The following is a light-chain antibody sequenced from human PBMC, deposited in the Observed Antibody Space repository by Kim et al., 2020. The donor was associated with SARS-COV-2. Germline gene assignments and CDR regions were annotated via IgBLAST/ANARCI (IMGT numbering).Light chain of an antibody. CDR3: SSYTSSSTWV. J-gene: IGLJ3*02. CDR2: DVS. Sequence: GQSITSSCTGTSSDVGGYNYVSWYQQHPGKAPNLMIYDVSNRPSGVSNRFSGSKSGNTASLTISGLQAEDEADYYCSSYTSSSTWVFGGGTQLTVL. V-gene: IGLV2-14*03. CDR1: SSDVGGYNY.